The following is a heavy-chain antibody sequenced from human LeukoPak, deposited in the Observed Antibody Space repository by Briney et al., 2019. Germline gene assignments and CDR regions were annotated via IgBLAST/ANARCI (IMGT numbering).Heavy chain of an antibody. CDR1: GFTFSSYG. Sequence: GGSLRLSCAASGFTFSSYGMHWVRQAPGKGLEWVAVIWYDGSNKYYADSVKGRFTISRDNSKNTLYLQMNSLRAEDTAVYYCARLHVDTAMVRDYYFDYWGQGTLVTVSS. V-gene: IGHV3-33*01. CDR2: IWYDGSNK. D-gene: IGHD5-18*01. CDR3: ARLHVDTAMVRDYYFDY. J-gene: IGHJ4*02.